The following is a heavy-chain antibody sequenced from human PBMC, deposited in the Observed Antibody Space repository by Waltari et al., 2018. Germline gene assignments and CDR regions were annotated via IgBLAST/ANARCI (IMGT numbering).Heavy chain of an antibody. V-gene: IGHV4-34*01. CDR2: INHSGST. J-gene: IGHJ5*02. Sequence: QVQLQQWGAGLLKPSETLSLTCAVYGGSFSGYYWSWIRQPPGKGLEWIGEINHSGSTNDNPSLKRRVTISVDTSKNQLALKLSSVTAADTAVYYCARGEGSFWSGYYGWFDPWGQGTLVTVSS. CDR3: ARGEGSFWSGYYGWFDP. D-gene: IGHD3-3*01. CDR1: GGSFSGYY.